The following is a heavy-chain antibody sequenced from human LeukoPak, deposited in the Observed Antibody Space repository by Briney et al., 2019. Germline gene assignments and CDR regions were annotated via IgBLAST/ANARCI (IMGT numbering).Heavy chain of an antibody. J-gene: IGHJ3*02. V-gene: IGHV4-34*01. D-gene: IGHD3-10*01. CDR3: ARGARSGESDALDI. CDR1: GGSFSGDY. CDR2: INHSGST. Sequence: SETLSLTCAVYGGSFSGDYWSWIRQPPGKGLEWIAEINHSGSTNYNPSLKSRVTISVDTSKNQFSLKLSSVTAADTAVYYCARGARSGESDALDIWGQGKRVTVSS.